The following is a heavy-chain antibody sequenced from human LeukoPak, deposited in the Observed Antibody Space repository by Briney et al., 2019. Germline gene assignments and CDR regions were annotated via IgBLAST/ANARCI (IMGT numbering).Heavy chain of an antibody. CDR2: INDSGRT. D-gene: IGHD3-10*01. V-gene: IGHV4-34*01. CDR3: ARGSGSYSHFDY. Sequence: SETLSLTCAVYGESFSGYHWSWIRQPPEKGLEWIGEINDSGRTNYNPSLESRVTISVDTSKNQFSLKLSSVTAADTAVYYCARGSGSYSHFDYWGQGTLVTVSS. J-gene: IGHJ4*02. CDR1: GESFSGYH.